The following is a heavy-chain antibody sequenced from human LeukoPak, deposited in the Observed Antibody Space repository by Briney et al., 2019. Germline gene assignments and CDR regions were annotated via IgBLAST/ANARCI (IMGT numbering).Heavy chain of an antibody. CDR1: GISITTSG. CDR3: ATEAYRRSSWPPFFYYHMDV. J-gene: IGHJ6*03. V-gene: IGHV3-30*02. CDR2: IQKDGHNK. Sequence: PGGSVRLSCAASGISITTSGMHWVRQAPGKGLVWVAVIQKDGHNKDYADSVKGRFTISRANSKNTLFLQMNSLRLEDTAMYYCATEAYRRSSWPPFFYYHMDVWGKGTTVTVSS. D-gene: IGHD6-6*01.